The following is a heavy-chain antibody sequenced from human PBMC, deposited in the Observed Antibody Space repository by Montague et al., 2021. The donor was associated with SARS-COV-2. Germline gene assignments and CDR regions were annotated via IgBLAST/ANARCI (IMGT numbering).Heavy chain of an antibody. J-gene: IGHJ6*02. CDR2: IYSGGST. Sequence: SLRLSCAASGFTVSSNYMSWVRQAPGKGLEWVSVIYSGGSTYYADSVKGRFTISRHNSKNTLYLQMNSLRAEDTAVYYRARDHTYGSGRGYYYYGMDVWGQGTPVTVSS. CDR3: ARDHTYGSGRGYYYYGMDV. CDR1: GFTVSSNY. D-gene: IGHD3-10*01. V-gene: IGHV3-53*04.